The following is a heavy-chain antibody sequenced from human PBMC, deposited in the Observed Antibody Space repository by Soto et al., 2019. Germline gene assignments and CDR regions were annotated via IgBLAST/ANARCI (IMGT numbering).Heavy chain of an antibody. CDR3: ARDVSSGWHIYYSGMDV. CDR1: GYTFTSYG. Sequence: ASVKVSCKASGYTFTSYGISWVRQAPGQGFEWMGWISAYNGNTNYAQKLQGRVTMTTDTSTSTAYMELRSLRSDDTAVYYCARDVSSGWHIYYSGMDVWGQGTTVTVSS. V-gene: IGHV1-18*01. D-gene: IGHD6-19*01. CDR2: ISAYNGNT. J-gene: IGHJ6*02.